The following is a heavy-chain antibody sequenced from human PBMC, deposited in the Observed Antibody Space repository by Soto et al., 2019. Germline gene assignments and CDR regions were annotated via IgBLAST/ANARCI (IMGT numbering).Heavy chain of an antibody. D-gene: IGHD2-15*01. Sequence: GGSLRLSCAASGFCFSTDNMNWAREAPGRGLEWVSYISSRSSTIYHADSVKGRFPISSDNAKNSLYLQMERVGAEDTAAYFCANLIGGGSTSLHYWGLGTLVTVS. CDR2: ISSRSSTI. CDR1: GFCFSTDN. CDR3: ANLIGGGSTSLHY. J-gene: IGHJ4*02. V-gene: IGHV3-48*04.